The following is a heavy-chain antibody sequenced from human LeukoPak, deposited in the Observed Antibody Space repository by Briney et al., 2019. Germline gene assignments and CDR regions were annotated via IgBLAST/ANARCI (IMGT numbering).Heavy chain of an antibody. CDR3: ARDRGSSWYLGILY. Sequence: GGSLRLSCVASGFTFSDYTMSWLRQSPVKGLEWVAAISGSGYKTYDADSMKGRFTISRDNSKSTLYLEMNNLRAEDTAVYYCARDRGSSWYLGILYWGQGTLVTVSS. CDR2: ISGSGYKT. J-gene: IGHJ4*02. V-gene: IGHV3-23*01. D-gene: IGHD6-13*01. CDR1: GFTFSDYT.